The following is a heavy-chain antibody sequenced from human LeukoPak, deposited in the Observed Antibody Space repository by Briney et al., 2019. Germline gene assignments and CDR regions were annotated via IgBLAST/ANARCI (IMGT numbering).Heavy chain of an antibody. V-gene: IGHV3-74*01. CDR1: GFIFNKYW. CDR3: ARGGDGSNSLINY. Sequence: GGSLRLSCEASGFIFNKYWMHWVRHVPGKGPVWVSRINPDGSTTNYADSVKGGFSISRDNAKSIMYLQMNSLSVEDTAVYYCARGGDGSNSLINYWGQGTLVTVSS. CDR2: INPDGSTT. J-gene: IGHJ4*02. D-gene: IGHD5-24*01.